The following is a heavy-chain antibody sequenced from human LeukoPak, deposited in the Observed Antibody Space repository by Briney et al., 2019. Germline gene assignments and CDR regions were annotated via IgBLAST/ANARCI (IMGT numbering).Heavy chain of an antibody. Sequence: SETLSLTCSVSGGSITGSGYYWGWIRQRPGKGLEWIGSIYHSGKTYYNPSLKRRVLISVDTSKKQFSLKLTSVTAADTAVYYCKRRGPDTIVVVSPFDYWGQGTQVTVSS. CDR2: IYHSGKT. CDR3: KRRGPDTIVVVSPFDY. V-gene: IGHV4-39*01. D-gene: IGHD3-22*01. J-gene: IGHJ4*02. CDR1: GGSITGSGYY.